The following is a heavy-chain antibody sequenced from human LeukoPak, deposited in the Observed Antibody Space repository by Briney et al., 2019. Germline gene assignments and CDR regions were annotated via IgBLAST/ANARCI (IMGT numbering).Heavy chain of an antibody. D-gene: IGHD1-14*01. CDR2: IHTSGST. V-gene: IGHV4-4*07. CDR3: ARDPEGHGNYFDY. CDR1: GGSISSYF. Sequence: SETLSLTCTVSGGSISSYFCTWIRQPAGKGLEWIGRIHTSGSTNYNPSLKSRITMSVDTSKNQFSLKLSSVTAADTAVYYCARDPEGHGNYFDYWGQGALVTVSS. J-gene: IGHJ4*02.